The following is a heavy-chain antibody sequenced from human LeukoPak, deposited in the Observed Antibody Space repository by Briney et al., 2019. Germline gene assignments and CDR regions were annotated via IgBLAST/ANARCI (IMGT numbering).Heavy chain of an antibody. V-gene: IGHV3-21*01. CDR3: ARLPYSGSYIDY. D-gene: IGHD1-26*01. CDR1: GFTFSSYS. CDR2: ISSSSSYI. Sequence: GGSLRLSCAASGFTFSSYSMNWVRQAPGKGPEWVSSISSSSSYIYYADSVKGRFTISRDNAKNSLYLQMNSLRAEDTAVYYCARLPYSGSYIDYWGQGTLVTVSS. J-gene: IGHJ4*02.